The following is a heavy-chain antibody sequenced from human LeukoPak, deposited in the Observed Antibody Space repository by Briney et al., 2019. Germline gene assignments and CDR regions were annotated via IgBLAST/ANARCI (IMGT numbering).Heavy chain of an antibody. CDR3: ARVGCSSTSCYFSYYFDY. CDR1: GFTVSSNY. Sequence: PGGSLRLSCAASGFTVSSNYMSWVRQAPGKGLEWVSSISSSSSYIYYADSVKGRFTISRDNAKNSLYLQMNSLRAEDTAVYYCARVGCSSTSCYFSYYFDYWGQGTLVTVSS. CDR2: ISSSSSYI. V-gene: IGHV3-21*04. D-gene: IGHD2-2*01. J-gene: IGHJ4*02.